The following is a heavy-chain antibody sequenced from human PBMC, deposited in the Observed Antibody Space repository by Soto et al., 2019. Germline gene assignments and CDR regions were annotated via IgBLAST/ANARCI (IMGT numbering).Heavy chain of an antibody. CDR3: ATYVEYSSSPYFDF. J-gene: IGHJ4*02. D-gene: IGHD6-6*01. V-gene: IGHV3-7*01. CDR1: GFTFSSYW. CDR2: IKQDGSEK. Sequence: EVQLVESGGGLVQPGGSLRLSCAASGFTFSSYWMSWVRQAPGKGLEWVANIKQDGSEKYYVDSVKGRVTISRDNAKNSLYLQMNSLRAEDTAVYYCATYVEYSSSPYFDFWGQGTLVTVSS.